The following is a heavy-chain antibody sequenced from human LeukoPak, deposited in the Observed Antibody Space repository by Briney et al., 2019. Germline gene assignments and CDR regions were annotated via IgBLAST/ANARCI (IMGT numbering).Heavy chain of an antibody. CDR3: ARDLGILWFGEFPTNWFDP. V-gene: IGHV1-18*01. J-gene: IGHJ5*02. CDR2: ISAYNGNT. D-gene: IGHD3-10*01. Sequence: ASVKVSCKASGYTFTSYGISWVRQAPGQGLEWMGWISAYNGNTNYAQKLQGRVTMTTDTSTSRAYMELRSLRSDDTAVYYCARDLGILWFGEFPTNWFDPWGQGTLVTVSS. CDR1: GYTFTSYG.